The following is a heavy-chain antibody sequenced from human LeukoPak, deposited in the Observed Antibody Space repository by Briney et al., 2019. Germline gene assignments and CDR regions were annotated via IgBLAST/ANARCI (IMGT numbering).Heavy chain of an antibody. CDR3: ARVLFPGYSSSLRRHDAFDI. J-gene: IGHJ3*02. D-gene: IGHD6-13*01. Sequence: PGGSLRLSCAASGFTFSSYAMSWVRQAPGKGLEWVSAINGSGGSTYYADSVKGRFTISRDNSKNTLYLQMNSLRAEDTALYHCARVLFPGYSSSLRRHDAFDIWGQGTMVTVSS. CDR2: INGSGGST. CDR1: GFTFSSYA. V-gene: IGHV3-23*01.